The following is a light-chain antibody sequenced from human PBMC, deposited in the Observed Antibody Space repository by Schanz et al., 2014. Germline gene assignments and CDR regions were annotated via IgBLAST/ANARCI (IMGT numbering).Light chain of an antibody. CDR1: SSDVGSYDY. Sequence: QSALIQPPSVSGSPGQSVTISCTGTSSDVGSYDYVSWYQQHPGTVPKPMIYNVNTRPSGVPDRFSGSKSGNTASLTISGLQAEDEADYYCSSYTSSSTGVFGTGTKLTVL. V-gene: IGLV2-18*02. CDR3: SSYTSSSTGV. CDR2: NVN. J-gene: IGLJ1*01.